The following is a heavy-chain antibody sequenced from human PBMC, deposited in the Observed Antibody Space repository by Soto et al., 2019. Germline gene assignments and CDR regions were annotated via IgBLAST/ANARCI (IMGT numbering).Heavy chain of an antibody. CDR2: TNPNSGNT. J-gene: IGHJ6*01. V-gene: IGHV1-8*01. CDR1: GYPFTSYD. Sequence: DSGKVCSKASGYPFTSYDINWVRKAPRQGLEWMASTNPNSGNTGYAQKFQGRVTMTRNTSISTAYMELSSLRSEDTAVYYCASGLAYYDYVWGSYRQWSYYYGMDVWGQGTAVTVSS. CDR3: ASGLAYYDYVWGSYRQWSYYYGMDV. D-gene: IGHD3-16*02.